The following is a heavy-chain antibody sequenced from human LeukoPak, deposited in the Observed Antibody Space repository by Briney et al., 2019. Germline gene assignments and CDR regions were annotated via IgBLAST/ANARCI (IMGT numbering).Heavy chain of an antibody. J-gene: IGHJ4*02. Sequence: SETLSLTCTVSGDSISSSTYYWGWIRQPPGKGLEWIGSIYYSGSTYYNPSLESRVTISVDTSKNQFSLKLSAVTAADTSVYYCASQDTTMVKDYWGQGTLVTVSS. D-gene: IGHD5-18*01. V-gene: IGHV4-39*01. CDR3: ASQDTTMVKDY. CDR2: IYYSGST. CDR1: GDSISSSTYY.